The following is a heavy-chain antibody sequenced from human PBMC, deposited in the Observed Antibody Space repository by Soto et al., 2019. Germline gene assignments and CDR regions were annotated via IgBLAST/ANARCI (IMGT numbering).Heavy chain of an antibody. CDR2: ISYDGSNK. CDR3: AKVRGRIAARPLYIDY. J-gene: IGHJ4*02. D-gene: IGHD6-6*01. Sequence: GGSLRLSCAASGFTFSSYGMHWVRQAPGKGLEWVAVISYDGSNKYYADSVKGRFTISRDNSKNTLYLQMNSLRAEDTAVYYCAKVRGRIAARPLYIDYWGQGTLVTVSS. V-gene: IGHV3-30*18. CDR1: GFTFSSYG.